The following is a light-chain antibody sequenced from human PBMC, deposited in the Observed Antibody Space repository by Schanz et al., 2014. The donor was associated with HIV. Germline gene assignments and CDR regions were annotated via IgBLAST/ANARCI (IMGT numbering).Light chain of an antibody. Sequence: QSALTQPPSASGSPGQLVTISCTGTGSDVGTYSYVSWYQQHPGKAPKLIIYEVRERPSGVPDRFSGSKSGNTASLTVSGLQLEDEADYYCCSYAGSDILVFGGGTKLTVL. CDR3: CSYAGSDILV. CDR1: GSDVGTYSY. J-gene: IGLJ3*02. CDR2: EVR. V-gene: IGLV2-8*01.